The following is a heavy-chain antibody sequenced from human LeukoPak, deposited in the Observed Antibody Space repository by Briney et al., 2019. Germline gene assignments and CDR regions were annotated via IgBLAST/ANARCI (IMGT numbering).Heavy chain of an antibody. J-gene: IGHJ3*02. D-gene: IGHD3-22*01. Sequence: ASVKVSCKSSGYTFTTYGVTWARQAPGQGLEWMGWISTYNGNTFYARKFQGRVTVTADTSTSTAYMELRSLRSDDTAVYYCARDPWGEYYYDSSVNAFDIWGQGTMVTVSS. V-gene: IGHV1-18*01. CDR3: ARDPWGEYYYDSSVNAFDI. CDR2: ISTYNGNT. CDR1: GYTFTTYG.